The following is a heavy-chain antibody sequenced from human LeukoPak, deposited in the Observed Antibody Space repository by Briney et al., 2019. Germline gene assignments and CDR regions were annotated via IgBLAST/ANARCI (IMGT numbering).Heavy chain of an antibody. CDR2: ISGSGGST. CDR3: AKDRGSPVVVTAFDY. CDR1: GFTFSSYA. Sequence: PGGSPRLSCAASGFTFSSYAMTWVRQAPGKGLEWVSTISGSGGSTYNADSVKGRFTISRDNSKNTLYLQMNSLRAEDTAVYYCAKDRGSPVVVTAFDYWGQGTLVTVSS. D-gene: IGHD2-21*02. J-gene: IGHJ4*02. V-gene: IGHV3-23*01.